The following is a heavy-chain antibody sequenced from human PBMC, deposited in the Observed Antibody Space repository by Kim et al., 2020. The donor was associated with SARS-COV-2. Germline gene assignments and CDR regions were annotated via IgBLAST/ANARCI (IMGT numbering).Heavy chain of an antibody. J-gene: IGHJ4*02. CDR1: GFTFSSYG. CDR2: ISYDRSNK. Sequence: GGSLRLSCAASGFTFSSYGMHWVRQAPGKGLEWVAVISYDRSNKYYADSVKGRFTISRDNSKNTLYLQMNSLRAEDTAVYYCAKGLSFYDILTGYHYWGQGTLVTVSS. D-gene: IGHD3-9*01. V-gene: IGHV3-30*18. CDR3: AKGLSFYDILTGYHY.